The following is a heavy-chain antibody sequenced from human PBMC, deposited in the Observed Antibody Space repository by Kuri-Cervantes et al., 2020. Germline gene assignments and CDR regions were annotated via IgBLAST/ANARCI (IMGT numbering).Heavy chain of an antibody. D-gene: IGHD3-16*02. CDR1: GYTFTSYG. CDR2: MNPNSGNT. CDR3: ARGPFYDYVWGSYRWDFGY. J-gene: IGHJ4*02. V-gene: IGHV1-8*02. Sequence: ASVKVSCKASGYTFTSYGISWVRQAPGQGLEWMGWMNPNSGNTGYAQKFQGRVTMTRNTSISTAYMELSSLRSEDTAVYYCARGPFYDYVWGSYRWDFGYWGQGTLVTVSS.